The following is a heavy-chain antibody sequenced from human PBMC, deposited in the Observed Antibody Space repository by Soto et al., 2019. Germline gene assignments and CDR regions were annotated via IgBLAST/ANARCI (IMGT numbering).Heavy chain of an antibody. CDR2: ISGSGGST. D-gene: IGHD5-12*01. J-gene: IGHJ5*02. CDR1: VFTFSSYA. Sequence: GGSLRLSCAASVFTFSSYAMSWVRQAPGKGLEWVSAISGSGGSTYYADSVKGRFTISRDNSKNTLYLQMNSLRAEDTAVYYCAKLGLPGYTNWFDPWGQGTLVTVSS. CDR3: AKLGLPGYTNWFDP. V-gene: IGHV3-23*01.